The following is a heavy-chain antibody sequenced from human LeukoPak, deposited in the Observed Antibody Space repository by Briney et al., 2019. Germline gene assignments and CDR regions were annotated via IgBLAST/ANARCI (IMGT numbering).Heavy chain of an antibody. CDR3: ARTMIVVVPTAIVTTYYYYYMDV. D-gene: IGHD2-2*01. CDR1: VGTFSSYA. CDR2: IIPIFGTA. Sequence: SVKVSRKSSVGTFSSYALSWVRQHPGQGLEWVGGIIPIFGTASYAQKLQGSVTITADESTSTAYMALSSLRSEDTAVYYCARTMIVVVPTAIVTTYYYYYMDVWGKGTTVTISS. J-gene: IGHJ6*03. V-gene: IGHV1-69*01.